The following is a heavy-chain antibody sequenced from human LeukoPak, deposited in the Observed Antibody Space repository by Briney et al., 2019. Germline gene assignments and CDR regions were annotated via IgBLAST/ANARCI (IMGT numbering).Heavy chain of an antibody. V-gene: IGHV4-59*12. Sequence: SETLSLTCTVSGGSISSYYWSWIRQPPGKGLEWIGYIYYSGSTNYNPSLKSRVTISVDTSKNQFSLKLSSVTAADTAVYYCAREGVVVANAFDIWGQGTMVTVSS. CDR1: GGSISSYY. J-gene: IGHJ3*02. D-gene: IGHD3-22*01. CDR3: AREGVVVANAFDI. CDR2: IYYSGST.